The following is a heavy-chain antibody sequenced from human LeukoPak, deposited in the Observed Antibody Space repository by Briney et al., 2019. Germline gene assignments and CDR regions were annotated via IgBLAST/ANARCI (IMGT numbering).Heavy chain of an antibody. V-gene: IGHV4-61*02. CDR3: ARYDYYDNSARFDI. CDR1: GGSISSGSYY. CDR2: FYASGCT. D-gene: IGHD3-22*01. Sequence: SETLSLTCTVSGGSISSGSYYWSWIRQPAGKGLEWIGRFYASGCTNYSPSLKSRVTISVDTSKNQFSLKPNSVTAADTAVYYCARYDYYDNSARFDIWGQGTMVTVSS. J-gene: IGHJ3*02.